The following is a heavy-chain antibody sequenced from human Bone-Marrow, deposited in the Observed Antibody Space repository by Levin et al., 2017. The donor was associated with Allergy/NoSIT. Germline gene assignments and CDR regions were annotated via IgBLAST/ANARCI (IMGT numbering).Heavy chain of an antibody. CDR2: IYSGGDT. CDR3: ATSPASGY. J-gene: IGHJ4*02. Sequence: GGSLRLSCAASGFTVSRNYMSWVRQAPGKGLEGVSIIYSGGDTYYTDSVKGRFTISRDNSKNTLYLQMNSLRAEDTAVDYCATSPASGYWGQGSVVTVSS. V-gene: IGHV3-53*01. CDR1: GFTVSRNY.